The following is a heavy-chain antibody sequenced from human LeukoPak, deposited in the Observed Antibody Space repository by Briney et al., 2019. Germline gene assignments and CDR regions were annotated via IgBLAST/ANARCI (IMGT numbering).Heavy chain of an antibody. Sequence: SQTLSLTCTVSGASISSYYWSWIRPPAGKGLGWIGRIYTSGSTNYNPSLKSRVTISGDTSKNQFSLRLSSVTAADTAVYYCARAPYSYDINGWVPFDYWGQGTLVTVSS. V-gene: IGHV4-4*07. CDR3: ARAPYSYDINGWVPFDY. CDR1: GASISSYY. D-gene: IGHD3-22*01. J-gene: IGHJ4*02. CDR2: IYTSGST.